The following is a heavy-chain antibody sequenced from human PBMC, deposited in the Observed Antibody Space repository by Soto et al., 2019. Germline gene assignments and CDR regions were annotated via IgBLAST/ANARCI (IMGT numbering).Heavy chain of an antibody. V-gene: IGHV5-10-1*01. J-gene: IGHJ6*04. D-gene: IGHD3-3*01. CDR3: ARPTVVLRFLEWSHYGMDI. CDR2: IDPSDSYT. Sequence: GESLKISCNGSGYSFTSYWISWVGQMPWKGLEWMGRIDPSDSYTNYSPSFQGHVTISADKSISTAYLQWSSLKASDTAMYYCARPTVVLRFLEWSHYGMDISGKGITGTLPS. CDR1: GYSFTSYW.